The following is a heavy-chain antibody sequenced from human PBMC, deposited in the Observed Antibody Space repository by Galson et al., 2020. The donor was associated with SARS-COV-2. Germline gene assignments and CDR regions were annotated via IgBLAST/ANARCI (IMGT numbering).Heavy chain of an antibody. CDR2: ISYDGNNK. V-gene: IGHV3-30*04. CDR3: AREYLTGNLDY. D-gene: IGHD7-27*01. Sequence: SCAASGFTFSSYAMHWVRQAPGKGLEWVAVISYDGNNKYYADSVKGRFTISRDNSKNTLYLQMNSLRAEDTAVYYCAREYLTGNLDYWGQGTLVTVSS. CDR1: GFTFSSYA. J-gene: IGHJ4*02.